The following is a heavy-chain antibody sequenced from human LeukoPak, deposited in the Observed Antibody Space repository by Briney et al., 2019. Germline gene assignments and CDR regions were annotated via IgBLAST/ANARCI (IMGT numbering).Heavy chain of an antibody. CDR2: FDPEDGET. CDR1: GYTLTELS. D-gene: IGHD3-22*01. Sequence: ASVKVSCKVSGYTLTELSMHWVRQAPGKGLEWMGGFDPEDGETIYAQKFQGRVTMTEDTSTDTAYMELSSLRSEDTAVYYFATRALAYDSSGYVFDYWGQGTLVTVSS. V-gene: IGHV1-24*01. J-gene: IGHJ4*02. CDR3: ATRALAYDSSGYVFDY.